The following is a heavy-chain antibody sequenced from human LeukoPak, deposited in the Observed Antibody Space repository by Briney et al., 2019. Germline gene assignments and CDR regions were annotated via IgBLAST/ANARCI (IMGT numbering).Heavy chain of an antibody. CDR3: ARDHESSSSGYYFDY. J-gene: IGHJ4*02. CDR2: INPNSGGT. V-gene: IGHV1-2*02. Sequence: ASVKVSCKASGYTFTGYYMHWVRQAPGQGLEWMGWINPNSGGTNYAQKPQGRVTMTRDTSISTAYMELSRLRSDDTAVYYCARDHESSSSGYYFDYWGQGTLVTVSS. CDR1: GYTFTGYY. D-gene: IGHD6-6*01.